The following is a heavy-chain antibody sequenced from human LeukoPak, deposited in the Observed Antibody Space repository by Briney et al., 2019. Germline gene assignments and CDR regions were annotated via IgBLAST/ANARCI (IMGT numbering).Heavy chain of an antibody. CDR1: GFTFGSYD. J-gene: IGHJ4*02. CDR2: ISYDGSNK. CDR3: AKEKELTTILDY. Sequence: GGSLRLSCAASGFTFGSYDMHWVRQAPGKGLEWVALISYDGSNKYYADSVKGRFTISRDNSKNTLYLQMNSLRAEDTAVYYCAKEKELTTILDYWGQGTLVTVSS. V-gene: IGHV3-30*18. D-gene: IGHD1-1*01.